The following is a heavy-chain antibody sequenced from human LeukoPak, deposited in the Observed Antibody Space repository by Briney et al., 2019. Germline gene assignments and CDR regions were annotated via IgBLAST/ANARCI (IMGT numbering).Heavy chain of an antibody. V-gene: IGHV1-2*02. Sequence: ASVKVSCKASGYTFTGYYMHWVRQAPGQGLEWMGWINPNSGGTNYAQKFQGRVTTTRDTSISTAYMELSRLRSDDTAVYYCARDPREVYYGMDVWGQGTTVTVTS. CDR3: ARDPREVYYGMDV. CDR2: INPNSGGT. J-gene: IGHJ6*02. CDR1: GYTFTGYY.